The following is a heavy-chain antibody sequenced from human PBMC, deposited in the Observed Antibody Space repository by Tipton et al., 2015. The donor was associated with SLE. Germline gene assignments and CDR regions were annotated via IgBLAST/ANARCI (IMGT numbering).Heavy chain of an antibody. Sequence: SLRLSCAASGFTFSSYGMHWVRQAPGKGLEWVAVIYYDASDKYYADSVKGRFSISRDNSNNTLYLQMNSLRAEDTAVYYCARDVEAARPAEHFQDWGQGTLVTVSS. CDR3: ARDVEAARPAEHFQD. D-gene: IGHD6-6*01. V-gene: IGHV3-30*03. CDR1: GFTFSSYG. CDR2: IYYDASDK. J-gene: IGHJ1*01.